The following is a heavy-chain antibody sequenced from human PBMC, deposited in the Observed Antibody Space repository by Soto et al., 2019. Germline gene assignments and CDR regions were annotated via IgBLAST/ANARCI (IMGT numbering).Heavy chain of an antibody. V-gene: IGHV1-69*02. CDR3: ASFWSGYSRSSWFDP. D-gene: IGHD3-3*01. CDR2: IIPILGIA. CDR1: GGTFSSYT. Sequence: SVKVSCKASGGTFSSYTISWVRQAPGQGLEWMGRIIPILGIANYAQKFQGRVTITADKSTSTAYMELSSLRSEDTAVYYCASFWSGYSRSSWFDPWGQGTLVTVSS. J-gene: IGHJ5*02.